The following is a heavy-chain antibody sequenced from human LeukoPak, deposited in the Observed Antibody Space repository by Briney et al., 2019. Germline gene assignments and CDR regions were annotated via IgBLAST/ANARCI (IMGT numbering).Heavy chain of an antibody. J-gene: IGHJ3*02. V-gene: IGHV1-69*04. CDR2: IIPILGIA. Sequence: SVKVSCKASGGTFSSYAISWVRQAPGQGLEWMGRIIPILGIANYAQKFQGRVTITADKSTSTAYMELSSLRSEDTAVYYCARDERGWLPQGAFDIWGQGTMVTVSS. D-gene: IGHD5-12*01. CDR1: GGTFSSYA. CDR3: ARDERGWLPQGAFDI.